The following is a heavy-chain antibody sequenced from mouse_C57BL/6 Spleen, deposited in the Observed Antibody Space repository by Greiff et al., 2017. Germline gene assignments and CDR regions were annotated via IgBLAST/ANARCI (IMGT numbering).Heavy chain of an antibody. D-gene: IGHD4-1*01. V-gene: IGHV3-6*01. CDR3: ARSPNWDGAY. CDR1: GYSITSGYY. J-gene: IGHJ3*01. Sequence: VQLKESGPGLVKPSQSLSLTCSVTGYSITSGYYWNWIRQFPGNKLEWMGYISYDGSNNYNPSLKNRISITRDTSKNQFFLKLNSVTTADTATYYCARSPNWDGAYWGQGTLVTVSA. CDR2: ISYDGSN.